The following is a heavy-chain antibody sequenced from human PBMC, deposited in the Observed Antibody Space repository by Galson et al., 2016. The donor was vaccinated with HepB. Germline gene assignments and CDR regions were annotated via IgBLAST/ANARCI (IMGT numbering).Heavy chain of an antibody. J-gene: IGHJ2*01. CDR2: MSGSGAST. CDR3: AKGENWNYGVWWYFDL. D-gene: IGHD1-7*01. CDR1: GFTFSSYA. V-gene: IGHV3-23*01. Sequence: SLRLSCAASGFTFSSYAMSWVRQAPGKGLEWVSAMSGSGASTFYADSVKGRFTNSRDNSKNTLYLQMNSLRAEDTAVYYCAKGENWNYGVWWYFDLWGRGTLVTVSS.